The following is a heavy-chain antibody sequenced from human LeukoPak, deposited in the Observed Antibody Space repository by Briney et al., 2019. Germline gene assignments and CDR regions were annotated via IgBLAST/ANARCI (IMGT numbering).Heavy chain of an antibody. CDR3: ARSYCSSTSCYPLDY. D-gene: IGHD2-2*01. CDR1: GFTFSSYA. V-gene: IGHV3-23*01. CDR2: ISGNGGST. Sequence: PGGSLRLSCAASGFTFSSYAMSWVRQAPGKGLEWVSAISGNGGSTYYADSVKGRFTISRDNSKNTLYLQMNSLRAEDTAVYYCARSYCSSTSCYPLDYWGQGTLVTVSS. J-gene: IGHJ4*02.